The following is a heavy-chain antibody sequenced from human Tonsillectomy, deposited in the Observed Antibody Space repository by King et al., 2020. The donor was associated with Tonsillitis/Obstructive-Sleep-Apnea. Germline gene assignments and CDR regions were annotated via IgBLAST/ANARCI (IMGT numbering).Heavy chain of an antibody. CDR3: AKDSLRDSSGYYSDY. CDR1: GFTFSSYA. D-gene: IGHD3-22*01. CDR2: ISGSGGST. Sequence: VQLVESGGGLVQPGGSLRLSCAASGFTFSSYAMSWVRQAPGKGLEWVSAISGSGGSTYYADSVTGRFTISRDNTKKTLYLQMNSLRAEDTAVYYCAKDSLRDSSGYYSDYWGQGTLVTVSS. J-gene: IGHJ4*02. V-gene: IGHV3-23*04.